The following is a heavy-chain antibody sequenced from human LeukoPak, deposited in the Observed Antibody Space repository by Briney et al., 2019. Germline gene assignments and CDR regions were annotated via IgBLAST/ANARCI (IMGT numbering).Heavy chain of an antibody. CDR1: GGSISRSY. Sequence: SETLSLTCTVSGGSISRSYWSWIRQPPGKGLEWIGEINQSGSTNYNPSLKSRVTISVDTSKNQFSLNLSSVTAADTAVYYCARDGYDFPGRWFDPWGQGTLVTVSS. CDR2: INQSGST. J-gene: IGHJ5*02. V-gene: IGHV4-34*01. D-gene: IGHD3-3*01. CDR3: ARDGYDFPGRWFDP.